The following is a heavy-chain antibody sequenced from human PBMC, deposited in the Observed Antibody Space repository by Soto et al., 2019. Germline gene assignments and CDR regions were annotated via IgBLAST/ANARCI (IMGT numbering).Heavy chain of an antibody. CDR3: ARDGQQQLVRGAYYYYGMDV. D-gene: IGHD6-13*01. CDR1: GGTFSSYA. V-gene: IGHV1-69*01. CDR2: IIPIFGTA. Sequence: QVQLVQSGAEVKKPGSSVKVSCKASGGTFSSYAISWVRQAPGQGLEWMGGIIPIFGTANYAQKFQGRVTITAAESTSTAYMELSSLRSEDTAVYYCARDGQQQLVRGAYYYYGMDVWGQGTTVTVSS. J-gene: IGHJ6*02.